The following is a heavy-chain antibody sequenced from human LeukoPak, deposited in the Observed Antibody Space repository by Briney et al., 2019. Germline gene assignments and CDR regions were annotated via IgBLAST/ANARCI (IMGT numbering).Heavy chain of an antibody. CDR2: ISSSSSYI. V-gene: IGHV3-21*01. CDR3: ARDNRHMSGPVGY. CDR1: GFTFSSYS. Sequence: GGSLRLSCAASGFTFSSYSMNWVRQAPGKGLEWVSSISSSSSYIYYADSVKGRFTISRDNAKNSLYLQMNSLRAEDTAVYYCARDNRHMSGPVGYWGQGTLVTVSS. D-gene: IGHD6-25*01. J-gene: IGHJ4*02.